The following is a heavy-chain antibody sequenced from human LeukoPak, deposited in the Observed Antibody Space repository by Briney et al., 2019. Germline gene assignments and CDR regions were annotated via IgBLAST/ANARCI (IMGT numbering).Heavy chain of an antibody. Sequence: GGSLRLSCAASGFTFSSYSLNWVRQAPGKGLEWVSSLSGSGYNTYYADSVKGRFTISRDNSKNTVYLQMNSLRAEDTAVYYCAKDPYGTRYFDYWGQGTLVTVSS. CDR1: GFTFSSYS. CDR2: LSGSGYNT. D-gene: IGHD2-2*01. J-gene: IGHJ4*02. V-gene: IGHV3-23*01. CDR3: AKDPYGTRYFDY.